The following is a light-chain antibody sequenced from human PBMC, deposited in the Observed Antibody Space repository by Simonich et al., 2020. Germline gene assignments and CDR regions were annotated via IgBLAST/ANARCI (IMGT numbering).Light chain of an antibody. CDR2: DVS. Sequence: QSALTQPRSVSGSPGQSVTISCTGTSSDVGGYNYVSWYQQHPGKAPKLMIYDVSKRPSGVPDRFSGSQSGNPASLPISGLQAEDEADYYCCSYAGSYTLGVFGGGTKLTVL. CDR1: SSDVGGYNY. V-gene: IGLV2-11*02. J-gene: IGLJ3*02. CDR3: CSYAGSYTLGV.